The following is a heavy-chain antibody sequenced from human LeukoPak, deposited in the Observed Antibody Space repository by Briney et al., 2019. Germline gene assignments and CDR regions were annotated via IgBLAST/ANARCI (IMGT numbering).Heavy chain of an antibody. V-gene: IGHV4-39*07. CDR3: ARVLSSSWPYYYYYYMDV. Sequence: SETLSLTCTVSGGSISSRSYYWGWIRQPPGKGLEWIGSIYYSGSTYYNPSLQSRVTISVDTSKNQFSLKLSSVTAADTAVYYCARVLSSSWPYYYYYYMDVWGKGTTVTISS. J-gene: IGHJ6*03. CDR2: IYYSGST. CDR1: GGSISSRSYY. D-gene: IGHD6-13*01.